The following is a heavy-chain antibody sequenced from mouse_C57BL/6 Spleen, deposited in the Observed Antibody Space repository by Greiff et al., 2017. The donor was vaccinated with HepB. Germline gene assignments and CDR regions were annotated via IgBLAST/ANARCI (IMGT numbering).Heavy chain of an antibody. J-gene: IGHJ3*01. CDR3: ARDGYYGSSHAWFAY. Sequence: EVQLVESGGGLVQSGRSLRLSCATSGFTFSDFYMEWVRQAPGKGLEWIAASRNKANDYTTEYSASVKGRFIVSRDTSQSILYLQMNALRAEDTAIYYCARDGYYGSSHAWFAYWGQGTLVTVSA. CDR1: GFTFSDFY. CDR2: SRNKANDYTT. V-gene: IGHV7-1*01. D-gene: IGHD1-1*01.